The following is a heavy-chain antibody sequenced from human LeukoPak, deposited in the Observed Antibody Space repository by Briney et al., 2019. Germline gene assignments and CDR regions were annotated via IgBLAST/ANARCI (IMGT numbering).Heavy chain of an antibody. V-gene: IGHV4-4*07. J-gene: IGHJ4*02. CDR3: ARGVAAAGSFDY. Sequence: SETLSLTCTVSGGSISSYYWSWIRQPAGKGLEWIGRIYTSGSTNYNPSLRSRVTMSVDTSKNQFSLKLSSATAADTAVYYCARGVAAAGSFDYWGQGTLVTVSS. D-gene: IGHD6-13*01. CDR1: GGSISSYY. CDR2: IYTSGST.